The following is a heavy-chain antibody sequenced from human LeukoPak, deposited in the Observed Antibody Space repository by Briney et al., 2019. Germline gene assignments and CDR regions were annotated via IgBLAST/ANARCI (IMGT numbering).Heavy chain of an antibody. J-gene: IGHJ4*02. CDR1: GYTFTAYD. CDR3: ARLSETPAYYYSSGYYFIGF. D-gene: IGHD3-22*01. CDR2: TNPDTGNT. Sequence: ASVKVSCKASGYTFTAYDINWVRQAPGQGLEWMGWTNPDTGNTGSAQKFQGRLTMTRDTSISTAYLELNGLTSDDTAVYYCARLSETPAYYYSSGYYFIGFWGQETLVTVSS. V-gene: IGHV1-8*02.